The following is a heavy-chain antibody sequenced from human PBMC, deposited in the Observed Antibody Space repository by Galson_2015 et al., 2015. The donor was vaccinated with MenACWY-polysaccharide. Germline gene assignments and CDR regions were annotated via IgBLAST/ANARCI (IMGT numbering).Heavy chain of an antibody. D-gene: IGHD7-27*01. CDR2: INSDENST. CDR3: ARGHLGLGL. CDR1: GFTFSSYW. Sequence: SLRLSCAASGFTFSSYWMHWVRQAPGKGLVWVSRINSDENSTSYADSVKGRFTISRDNAKNTLYLQMNSLRADDTAVYFCARGHLGLGLWGQGTTVTVSS. J-gene: IGHJ6*02. V-gene: IGHV3-74*01.